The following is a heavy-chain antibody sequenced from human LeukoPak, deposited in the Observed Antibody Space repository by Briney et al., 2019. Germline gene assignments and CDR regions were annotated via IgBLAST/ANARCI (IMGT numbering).Heavy chain of an antibody. D-gene: IGHD3-10*01. J-gene: IGHJ5*02. CDR1: GYTFTSYD. CDR2: MNPNSGNT. V-gene: IGHV1-8*01. Sequence: ASVKVSCKASGYTFTSYDIDWVRQATGQGLEWMGRMNPNSGNTGYAQKFQGRVTMTRNTSISTAYMELNSLRSEDTAVYYCARTMVRARSGSWFDPWGQRTLVTVSS. CDR3: ARTMVRARSGSWFDP.